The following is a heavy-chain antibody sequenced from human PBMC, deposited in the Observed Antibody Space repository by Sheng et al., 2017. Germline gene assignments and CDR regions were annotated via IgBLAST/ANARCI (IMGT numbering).Heavy chain of an antibody. J-gene: IGHJ4*02. CDR3: AKDFGLSRDGYNPFDY. D-gene: IGHD5-12*01. CDR2: ISGSGGST. V-gene: IGHV3-23*04. Sequence: EVQLVESGGGLVQPGGSLRLSCAASGFTFSSYAMSWVRQAPGKGLEWVSAISGSGGSTYYADSVKGRFTISRDNSKNTLYLQMNSLRAEDTAVYYCAKDFGLSRDGYNPFDYWGQGTLVTVSS. CDR1: GFTFSSYA.